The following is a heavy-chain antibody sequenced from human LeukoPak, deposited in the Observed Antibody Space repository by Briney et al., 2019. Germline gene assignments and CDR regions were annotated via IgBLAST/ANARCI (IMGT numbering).Heavy chain of an antibody. Sequence: PSETLSLTCPVSGGSISRYYWSWVRPPAGKGLEWIGRIYTSGSTNYNPSLKSPVTMSVDTPKNQFSLKLSSVTAADTAIYYGAREGWDYYNMDVWGKGTTVTVSS. D-gene: IGHD6-19*01. V-gene: IGHV4-4*07. CDR3: AREGWDYYNMDV. CDR2: IYTSGST. CDR1: GGSISRYY. J-gene: IGHJ6*03.